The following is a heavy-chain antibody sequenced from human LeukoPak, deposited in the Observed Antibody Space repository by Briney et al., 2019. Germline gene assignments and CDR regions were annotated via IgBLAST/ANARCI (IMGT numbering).Heavy chain of an antibody. D-gene: IGHD5-12*01. CDR2: INGDGTRT. CDR3: ARDQGGYSTDFDF. J-gene: IGHJ4*02. V-gene: IGHV3-23*01. CDR1: GFTFSSSV. Sequence: GGSLRLSCAASGFTFSSSVMSWVRQAPGKGLEWVSTINGDGTRTYYAVSSNGRFIISRDNSMNTLYLQMNGLRAEGTAVYYCARDQGGYSTDFDFWGQGTLVTVSS.